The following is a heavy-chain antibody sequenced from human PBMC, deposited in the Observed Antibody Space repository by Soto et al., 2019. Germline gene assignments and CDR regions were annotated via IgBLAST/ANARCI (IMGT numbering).Heavy chain of an antibody. CDR3: ARGRRYGDYAEYISYYYYYYYMDV. V-gene: IGHV3-53*04. CDR1: GFTVSSNY. Sequence: PGGSLRLSCAASGFTVSSNYMSWVRQAPGKGLEWVSVIYSGGSTYYADSVKGRFTISRHNSKNTLYLQMNSLRAEDTAVYYCARGRRYGDYAEYISYYYYYYYMDVWGKGTTVTVSS. D-gene: IGHD4-17*01. CDR2: IYSGGST. J-gene: IGHJ6*03.